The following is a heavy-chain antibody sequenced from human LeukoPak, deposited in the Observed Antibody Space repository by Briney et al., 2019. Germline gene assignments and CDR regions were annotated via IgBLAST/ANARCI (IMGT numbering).Heavy chain of an antibody. J-gene: IGHJ5*02. CDR3: ARDRRRDSSRTWFDP. Sequence: SETLSLTCTVSGGSISSYYWSWIRQPPGKGLEWVGYIYYSGSTNYNPSLESRVTISVDTSKNQFSLKLSSVTAADTAVYYCARDRRRDSSRTWFDPWGQGTLVTVSS. CDR2: IYYSGST. CDR1: GGSISSYY. D-gene: IGHD6-13*01. V-gene: IGHV4-59*01.